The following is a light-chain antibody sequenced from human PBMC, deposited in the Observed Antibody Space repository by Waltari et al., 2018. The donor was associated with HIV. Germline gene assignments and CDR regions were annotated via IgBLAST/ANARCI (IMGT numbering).Light chain of an antibody. J-gene: IGKJ2*01. Sequence: EIVLTQSPGTLSLSPGDRVTLSCRASQSVSNNYLDWYQQKPGQAPRLLIYGASNRATGIPDRFSASGSGTDFTLSISRLEPEDFAVYYCQQYGTSLVTFGQGTKLESK. CDR1: QSVSNNY. CDR3: QQYGTSLVT. CDR2: GAS. V-gene: IGKV3-20*01.